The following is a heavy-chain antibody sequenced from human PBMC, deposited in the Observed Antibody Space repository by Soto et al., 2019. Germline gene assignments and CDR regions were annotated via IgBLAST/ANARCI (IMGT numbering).Heavy chain of an antibody. J-gene: IGHJ1*01. CDR3: ASGEPWLAEYFQH. V-gene: IGHV1-69*02. CDR2: IIPILGIA. D-gene: IGHD6-19*01. CDR1: GGTFSSYT. Sequence: QVQLVQSGAEVKKPGSSVKVSCKASGGTFSSYTISWVRQAPGQGLEWMGRIIPILGIANYAQKFQGRVTITADKSTSTAYMELSSLRSEDTAVYYCASGEPWLAEYFQHWGQGTLVTVSS.